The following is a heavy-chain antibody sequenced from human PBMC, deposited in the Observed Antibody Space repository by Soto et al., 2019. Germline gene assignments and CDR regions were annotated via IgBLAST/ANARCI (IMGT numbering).Heavy chain of an antibody. J-gene: IGHJ4*02. CDR3: ARALAGSYDY. V-gene: IGHV6-1*01. CDR1: GDSVSSKSAT. CDR2: TYYRSKWST. Sequence: SQTLSLTCAISGDSVSSKSATWSWIRQSPSRGLEWLGRTYYRSKWSTDYAVSVKGRITVSPDTSKNQFSLRLNSVTPEDTAVYYCARALAGSYDYWGQGTLVTVSS. D-gene: IGHD1-26*01.